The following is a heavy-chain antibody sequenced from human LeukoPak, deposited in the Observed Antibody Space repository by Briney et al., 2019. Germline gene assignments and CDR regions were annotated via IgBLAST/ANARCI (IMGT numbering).Heavy chain of an antibody. CDR2: INAYNGNT. CDR3: ARDSGGDYSNY. J-gene: IGHJ4*02. D-gene: IGHD4-17*01. V-gene: IGHV1-18*01. CDR1: GYTFTSYG. Sequence: EASVKVSCKGSGYTFTSYGISWVRQAPGQGLEWMGWINAYNGNTKYPQKLQGRVTMTTDTSTSTAYMELRSLRSDDTALYYCARDSGGDYSNYWGQGTLVTVSS.